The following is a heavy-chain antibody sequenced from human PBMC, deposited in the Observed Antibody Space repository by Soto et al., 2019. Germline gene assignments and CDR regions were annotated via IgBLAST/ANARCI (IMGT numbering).Heavy chain of an antibody. CDR3: ARDRRGIVATITGNYFDY. V-gene: IGHV1-46*01. D-gene: IGHD5-12*01. Sequence: ASVKVSCKASGYTFTSYYMHWVRQAPGQGLEWMGIINPSGGSTSYAQKFQGRVTMTRDTSTSTVYMELSSLRSEDTAVYYCARDRRGIVATITGNYFDYWGQGTLVTVSS. CDR2: INPSGGST. CDR1: GYTFTSYY. J-gene: IGHJ4*02.